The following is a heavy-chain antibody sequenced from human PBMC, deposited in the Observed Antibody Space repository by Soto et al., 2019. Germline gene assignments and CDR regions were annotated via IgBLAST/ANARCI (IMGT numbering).Heavy chain of an antibody. CDR2: IYYSGST. CDR3: ARVLGDYYESSGSVDY. D-gene: IGHD3-22*01. CDR1: GGSISSGDYY. V-gene: IGHV4-30-4*01. J-gene: IGHJ4*02. Sequence: QVQLQESGPGLVKPSQTLSLTCTVSGGSISSGDYYWSWIRQPPGKGLEWIGYIYYSGSTYYNPSLKSRVTISVDTSKNQFALKLSSVTAADTAVYYCARVLGDYYESSGSVDYWGQGTLVTVSS.